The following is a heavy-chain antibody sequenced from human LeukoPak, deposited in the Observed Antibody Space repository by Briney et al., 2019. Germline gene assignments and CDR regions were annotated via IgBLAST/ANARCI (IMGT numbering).Heavy chain of an antibody. V-gene: IGHV4-61*01. CDR3: ARDRKYQPNYYYYYGMDV. J-gene: IGHJ6*02. Sequence: SETLSLTCTVSGGSVSSGSYYRSWIRQPPGKGLEWIGYIYYSGSTNYNPSLKSRVTISVDTSKNQFSLKLSSVTAADTAVYYCARDRKYQPNYYYYYGMDVWGQGTTVTVSS. CDR1: GGSVSSGSYY. CDR2: IYYSGST. D-gene: IGHD2-2*01.